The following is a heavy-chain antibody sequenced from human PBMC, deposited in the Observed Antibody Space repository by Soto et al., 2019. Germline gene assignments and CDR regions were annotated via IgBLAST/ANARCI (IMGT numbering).Heavy chain of an antibody. J-gene: IGHJ4*02. CDR1: GGSISSGDYY. V-gene: IGHV4-30-4*01. CDR2: IYYSGST. Sequence: SETLSLTCTVAGGSISSGDYYWSWIRQPPGKGLEWIGYIYYSGSTYYNPSLKSRVTISVDTSKNQFSLKLSSVTAADTAVYYCARSYYYDSSGYHNNFDYWGQGTLVTVS. D-gene: IGHD3-22*01. CDR3: ARSYYYDSSGYHNNFDY.